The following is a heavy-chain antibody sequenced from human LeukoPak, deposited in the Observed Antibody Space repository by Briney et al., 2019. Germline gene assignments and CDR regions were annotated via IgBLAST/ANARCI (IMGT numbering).Heavy chain of an antibody. J-gene: IGHJ4*02. D-gene: IGHD2-15*01. V-gene: IGHV3-48*03. CDR2: ISSSGSTI. Sequence: PGGSLRLYCAASGFTFSSYEMNWVRQAPGKGLEWVSYISSSGSTIYYADSVKGRFTISRDNAKNSLYLQMNSLRAEDTAVYYCAIYRSGGSCYSLWGQGTLVTVSS. CDR3: AIYRSGGSCYSL. CDR1: GFTFSSYE.